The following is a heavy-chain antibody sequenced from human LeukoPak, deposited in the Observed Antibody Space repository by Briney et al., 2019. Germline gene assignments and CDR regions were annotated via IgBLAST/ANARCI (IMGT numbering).Heavy chain of an antibody. CDR3: ASLWIDLVVVVDY. V-gene: IGHV3-30*04. CDR1: QFTFSNYA. J-gene: IGHJ4*02. Sequence: PGGSPRLSCAASQFTFSNYAFHWVRQAPGKGLEWVALITYDGGKKDYADSVKGRFTISRDNSRDTSYLQMNSLTVDDTAVYYCASLWIDLVVVVDYWGQGTLVTVSS. D-gene: IGHD2-15*01. CDR2: ITYDGGKK.